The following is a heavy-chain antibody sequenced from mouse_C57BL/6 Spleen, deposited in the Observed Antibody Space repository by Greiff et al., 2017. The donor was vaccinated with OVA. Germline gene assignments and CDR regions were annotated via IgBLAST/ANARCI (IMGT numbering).Heavy chain of an antibody. CDR2: IDPENGDT. D-gene: IGHD5-5*01. CDR3: TTLPYFDY. J-gene: IGHJ2*01. V-gene: IGHV14-4*01. Sequence: EVKVVESGAELVRPGASVKLSCTASGFNIKDDYMHWVKQRPEQGLEWIGWIDPENGDTEYASKFQGKATITADTSSNTAYLQLSSLTSEDTAVYYCTTLPYFDYWGQGTTLTVSS. CDR1: GFNIKDDY.